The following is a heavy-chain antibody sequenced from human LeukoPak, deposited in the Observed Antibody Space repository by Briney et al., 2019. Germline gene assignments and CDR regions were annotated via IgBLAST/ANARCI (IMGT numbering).Heavy chain of an antibody. CDR1: GFTFNSYA. CDR3: VKGYCSSTSCYAPADY. CDR2: IRGSGGGT. Sequence: GGSLRLSCAASGFTFNSYAMSWVRQAPGKGLEWVSAIRGSGGGTYYADSVKGRFTISRDNSKNTLYLQMNSLRDEDTALYYCVKGYCSSTSCYAPADYWGQGTLVTVSS. V-gene: IGHV3-23*01. D-gene: IGHD2-2*01. J-gene: IGHJ4*02.